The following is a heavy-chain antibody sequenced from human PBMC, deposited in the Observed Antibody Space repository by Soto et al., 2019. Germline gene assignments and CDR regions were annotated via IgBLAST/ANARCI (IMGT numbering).Heavy chain of an antibody. J-gene: IGHJ6*02. V-gene: IGHV4-39*01. CDR3: ARHGGGWIFGVVRCYYYGMDV. CDR2: IYYSGST. Sequence: SETLSLTSTVSGGAISSSSYYWCWIRQPPGKGLEWIGSIYYSGSTYYNPSLKSRVTISVDTSKNQFSLKLSSVTAADTAVYYCARHGGGWIFGVVRCYYYGMDVWGQGTTVTVSS. D-gene: IGHD3-3*01. CDR1: GGAISSSSYY.